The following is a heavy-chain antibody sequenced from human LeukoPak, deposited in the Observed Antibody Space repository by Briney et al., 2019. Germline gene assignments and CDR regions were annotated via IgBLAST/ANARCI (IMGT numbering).Heavy chain of an antibody. D-gene: IGHD2-2*01. J-gene: IGHJ6*02. V-gene: IGHV3-53*01. CDR2: IYSGGST. CDR3: ARDGCSSTSCYGWGAKENYYYGMDV. CDR1: GFTVSSNY. Sequence: PGGSLRLSCAASGFTVSSNYMSWVRQAPGKGLEWVSVIYSGGSTYYADSVKGRFTISRDNSKNTLYLQMNSLRAEDTAVYYCARDGCSSTSCYGWGAKENYYYGMDVWGQGTTVTVSS.